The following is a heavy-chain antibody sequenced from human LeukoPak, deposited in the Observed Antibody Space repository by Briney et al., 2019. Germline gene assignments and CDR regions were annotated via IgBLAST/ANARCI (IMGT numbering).Heavy chain of an antibody. CDR3: ARAPPDRSSPRGY. CDR1: GFTFSSYS. CDR2: ISSSSYI. D-gene: IGHD6-6*01. J-gene: IGHJ4*02. V-gene: IGHV3-21*01. Sequence: GGSLRLSCAASGFTFSSYSMNWVRQAPGKGLEWVSSISSSSYIYYADSVKGRFTISRDNAKNSLYLQMNRLRIEDTAVCYCARAPPDRSSPRGYWGQGTLVTVSS.